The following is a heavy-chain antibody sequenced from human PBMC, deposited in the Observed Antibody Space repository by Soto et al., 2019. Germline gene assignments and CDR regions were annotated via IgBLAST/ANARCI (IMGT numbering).Heavy chain of an antibody. J-gene: IGHJ4*02. V-gene: IGHV1-69*01. CDR3: ARDYGQDCRGGNWYFYF. CDR1: GGTFSRDG. Sequence: QVQLVQSGAEVKKPGSSVKVSCKAAGGTFSRDGINWVRQAPGHGLEWMGGIIPLFGTANYAQKFQGRVTITGDESTSTAHMELRSLRSEDTAVYYCARDYGQDCRGGNWYFYFWGQGTLVTVCS. D-gene: IGHD2-15*01. CDR2: IIPLFGTA.